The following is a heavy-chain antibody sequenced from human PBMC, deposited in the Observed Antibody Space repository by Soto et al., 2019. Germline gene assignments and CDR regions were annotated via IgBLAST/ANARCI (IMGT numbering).Heavy chain of an antibody. CDR2: LNGGGSNT. CDR1: GFIFSSYA. D-gene: IGHD3-22*01. CDR3: AKDKDGVITRSHFDY. Sequence: EGQLLQSGGGLVQPGGSLRLSCTGSGFIFSSYAMSWVRQAPGKGLEWISGLNGGGSNTLYADSVKGRFTISRGNFKNTLYLQMNSLRAEDTAVYYCAKDKDGVITRSHFDYWGQGNLVTVSS. V-gene: IGHV3-23*01. J-gene: IGHJ4*02.